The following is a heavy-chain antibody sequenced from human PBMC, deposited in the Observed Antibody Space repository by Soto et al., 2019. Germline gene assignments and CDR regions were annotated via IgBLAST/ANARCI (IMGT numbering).Heavy chain of an antibody. Sequence: ASVKVSCKASGYTFTSYDINWVRQATGQGLEWMGWMNPNSGNTGYAQKFQGRVTMTRNTSISTAYMELGSLRSEDTAVYYCARGGYNWNEGPTWGDRYYYYYMDVWGKGTTVTVSS. CDR3: ARGGYNWNEGPTWGDRYYYYYMDV. J-gene: IGHJ6*03. CDR1: GYTFTSYD. CDR2: MNPNSGNT. D-gene: IGHD1-1*01. V-gene: IGHV1-8*01.